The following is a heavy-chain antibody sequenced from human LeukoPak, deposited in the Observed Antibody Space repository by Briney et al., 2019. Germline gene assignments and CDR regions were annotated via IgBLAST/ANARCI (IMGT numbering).Heavy chain of an antibody. CDR2: IYYSGST. CDR3: ARDKGPDYYDSSGYYYFDY. CDR1: GGSISSGGYY. Sequence: SQTLSLTCTVSGGSISSGGYYWSWIRQHPGKGLEWIGYIYYSGSTYYNPSLKSRVTISVDTSKNQFSLKLSSVTAADTAVYYCARDKGPDYYDSSGYYYFDYWGQGTLVTVSS. J-gene: IGHJ4*02. D-gene: IGHD3-22*01. V-gene: IGHV4-31*03.